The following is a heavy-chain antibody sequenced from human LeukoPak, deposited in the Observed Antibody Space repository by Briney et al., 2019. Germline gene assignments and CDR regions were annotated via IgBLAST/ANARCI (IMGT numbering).Heavy chain of an antibody. CDR1: GFTFSTYN. J-gene: IGHJ4*02. CDR2: ISSSSSYI. Sequence: PGGSLRLSRAASGFTFSTYNMNWVRQAPGKGLEWVSSISSSSSYIYYADSVKGGFTISRDNAKNSLYLQMNSLRAEDTAVYYCARWVTFGGVIVNDFWGQGTLVTVSS. CDR3: ARWVTFGGVIVNDF. D-gene: IGHD3-16*02. V-gene: IGHV3-21*01.